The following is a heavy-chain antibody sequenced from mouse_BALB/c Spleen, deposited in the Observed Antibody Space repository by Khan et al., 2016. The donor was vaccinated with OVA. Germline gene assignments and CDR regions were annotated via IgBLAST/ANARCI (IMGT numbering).Heavy chain of an antibody. CDR1: GFTFSDYY. J-gene: IGHJ3*01. Sequence: EVELVESGGGLVQPGGSLKLSCATSGFTFSDYYMYWVRQTPEKRLEWVAYISNRGATTYYPDTLRGRFTISRDNAKNTLYLQMSRLKSEATAIYYCAREGDDGGLAYWGQGTLVTVSA. CDR2: ISNRGATT. V-gene: IGHV5-12*02. D-gene: IGHD2-3*01. CDR3: AREGDDGGLAY.